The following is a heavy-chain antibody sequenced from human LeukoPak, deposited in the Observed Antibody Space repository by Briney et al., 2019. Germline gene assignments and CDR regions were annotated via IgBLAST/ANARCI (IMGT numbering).Heavy chain of an antibody. Sequence: SETLSLTCTVSGGPISSDYWSWIRQPPGKGLEWIGYIYYSGDTNYNPPLKSRVTISVDTSKKQFSLRLTSVTAADTAVYYCARGRGYYDAFDTWGQGTMVTVSS. CDR2: IYYSGDT. J-gene: IGHJ3*02. D-gene: IGHD3-22*01. CDR1: GGPISSDY. CDR3: ARGRGYYDAFDT. V-gene: IGHV4-59*12.